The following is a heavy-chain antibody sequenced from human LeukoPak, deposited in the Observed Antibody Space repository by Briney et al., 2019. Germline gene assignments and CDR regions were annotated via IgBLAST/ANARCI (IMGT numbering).Heavy chain of an antibody. CDR1: GYTFTGYY. Sequence: ASVKVSCKASGYTFTGYYMHWVRQAPGQGLEWMGWINPSSGGTNYAQKFQGRVTMTRDTSISTAYMELSRLRSDDTAVYYCARDEPRSSSSTYYYYYMDVWGKGTTVTVSS. V-gene: IGHV1-2*02. J-gene: IGHJ6*03. CDR3: ARDEPRSSSSTYYYYYMDV. D-gene: IGHD6-6*01. CDR2: INPSSGGT.